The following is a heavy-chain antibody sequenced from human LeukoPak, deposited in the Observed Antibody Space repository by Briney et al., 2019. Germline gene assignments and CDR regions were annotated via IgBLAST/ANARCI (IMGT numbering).Heavy chain of an antibody. CDR3: ARKYGSVDS. CDR2: IANDGKDK. Sequence: PGGSLRLSCAASGFTFSRYGLHWVRQAPGKGLEWVAVIANDGKDKKYADSVKGRFTISRDNVKNSLYLQMNSLRAEDTAVYHCARKYGSVDSWGQGTLVTVSS. D-gene: IGHD6-19*01. CDR1: GFTFSRYG. V-gene: IGHV3-30*03. J-gene: IGHJ5*02.